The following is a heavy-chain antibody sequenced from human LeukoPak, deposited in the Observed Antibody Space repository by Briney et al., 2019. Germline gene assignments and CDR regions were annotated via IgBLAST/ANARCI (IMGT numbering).Heavy chain of an antibody. D-gene: IGHD2-2*01. V-gene: IGHV3-23*01. CDR3: AKPAYCSSISCFSFDY. Sequence: GGSLRLSCAASGFTFSSYAMNWVRQAPGKGLEWVSGINGSGANTYYADSVKGRFTISRDNSKNTLYLQMNSLRAEDTAVYYCAKPAYCSSISCFSFDYWGQGTLVTVPS. J-gene: IGHJ4*02. CDR2: INGSGANT. CDR1: GFTFSSYA.